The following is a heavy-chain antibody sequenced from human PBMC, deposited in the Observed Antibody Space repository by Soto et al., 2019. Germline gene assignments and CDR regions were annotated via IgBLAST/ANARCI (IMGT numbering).Heavy chain of an antibody. D-gene: IGHD3-10*01. CDR2: INSKTDGGTT. J-gene: IGHJ6*02. CDR1: GFTFSNAW. Sequence: EVQLVESGGGLVKPGGSLRLSCAASGFTFSNAWMSWVRQAPGKGLEWVGRINSKTDGGTTDYAAPVKGRFTISRDDSKNTLYLQMNSLKTEDTAVYYCTTGMVRDNYYGMDVWGQGTTVTVSS. V-gene: IGHV3-15*01. CDR3: TTGMVRDNYYGMDV.